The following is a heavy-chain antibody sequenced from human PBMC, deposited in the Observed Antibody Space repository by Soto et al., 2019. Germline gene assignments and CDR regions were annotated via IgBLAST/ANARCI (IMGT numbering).Heavy chain of an antibody. CDR3: ANDYTDCTYSFDS. D-gene: IGHD2-21*02. V-gene: IGHV3-30*18. CDR2: ISYDGSNK. CDR1: GFTFSTYG. Sequence: QVQLVESGGGVVQPGRSLRLSCAASGFTFSTYGMHWVRQAPGKGLEWVAFISYDGSNKYYADSVKGRFTISRDNSKNTLYLQMNRLRAEETAVYYSANDYTDCTYSFDSWGQGTLVTVSS. J-gene: IGHJ4*02.